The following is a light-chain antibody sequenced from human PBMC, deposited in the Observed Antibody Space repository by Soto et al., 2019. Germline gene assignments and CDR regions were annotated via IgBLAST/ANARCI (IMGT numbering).Light chain of an antibody. V-gene: IGLV2-14*03. CDR3: SSYTRQSTYV. CDR2: EVN. Sequence: QSALTQPASVSGSPGQSITISCTGTSSDVGGYKYVSWFQQYPGKVPKLIIYEVNDRPSGVSNRFSASKSDNTASLTISGLQAEDEADYYCSSYTRQSTYVFGTGTKVTVL. J-gene: IGLJ1*01. CDR1: SSDVGGYKY.